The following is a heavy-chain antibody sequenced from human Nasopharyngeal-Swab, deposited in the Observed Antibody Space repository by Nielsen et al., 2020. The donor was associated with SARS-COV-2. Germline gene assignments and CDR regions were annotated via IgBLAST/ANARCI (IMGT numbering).Heavy chain of an antibody. CDR2: INPNSGGT. Sequence: ASVKVSCKASGYTFTGYYMHWVRQAPGQGLEWMGRINPNSGGTNYAQKFQGRVTMTRDTSTSTAYMELSRLRSDDTVVYYCAREVLGIAATGYYGMDVWGQGTTVTVSS. D-gene: IGHD6-13*01. V-gene: IGHV1-2*05. J-gene: IGHJ6*02. CDR1: GYTFTGYY. CDR3: AREVLGIAATGYYGMDV.